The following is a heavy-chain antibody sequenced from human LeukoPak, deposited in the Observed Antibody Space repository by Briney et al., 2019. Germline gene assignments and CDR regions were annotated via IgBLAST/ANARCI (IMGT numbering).Heavy chain of an antibody. CDR3: AIARLDYYDSSGYYGY. CDR2: IYYSGST. D-gene: IGHD3-22*01. Sequence: SETLSLTCTVSGGSISSSSYYWGWIRQPPGKGLEWIGSIYYSGSTYYNPSLKSRVTISVDTSKNQFSLKLSSVTAADTAVYYCAIARLDYYDSSGYYGYWGQGTLVTVSS. V-gene: IGHV4-39*07. CDR1: GGSISSSSYY. J-gene: IGHJ4*02.